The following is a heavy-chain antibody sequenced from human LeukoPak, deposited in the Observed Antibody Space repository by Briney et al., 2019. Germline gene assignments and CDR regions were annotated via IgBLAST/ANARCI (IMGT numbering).Heavy chain of an antibody. CDR2: INDGGSDT. V-gene: IGHV3-74*01. D-gene: IGHD5-18*01. Sequence: GGSLRLSCAASGFTFSSYWIHWVRQAPGKGLVWVSRINDGGSDTNYADSVTGRFTISRDNAKNTVYLQMNSLRAEDTAVYYCTRAGGYTYAHKYFYGMDVWGQGTTVTVSS. CDR3: TRAGGYTYAHKYFYGMDV. J-gene: IGHJ6*02. CDR1: GFTFSSYW.